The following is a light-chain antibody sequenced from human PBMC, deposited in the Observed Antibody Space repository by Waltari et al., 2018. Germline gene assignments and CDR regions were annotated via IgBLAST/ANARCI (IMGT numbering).Light chain of an antibody. CDR1: QSVTNC. CDR3: QQRRDWPLT. Sequence: DIVLTQSPAILPLSPGERASLSCRASQSVTNCFAWYQQKPGQAPRILIYDTSNRATGIPARFSGSGFGTDFTLTISSLEPEDFAIYYCQQRRDWPLTFGGGTKVEIK. CDR2: DTS. V-gene: IGKV3-11*01. J-gene: IGKJ4*01.